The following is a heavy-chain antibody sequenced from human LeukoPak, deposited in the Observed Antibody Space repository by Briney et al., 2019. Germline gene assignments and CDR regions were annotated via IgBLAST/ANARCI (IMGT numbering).Heavy chain of an antibody. V-gene: IGHV4-59*08. D-gene: IGHD3-10*01. CDR3: AMTYYYGSGSPDAFDI. J-gene: IGHJ3*02. CDR2: IYYSGST. CDR1: GGSISNYY. Sequence: SETLSLTCTVSGGSISNYYWSWIRQPPGKGLEWIGYIYYSGSTNYNPSLKSRVTISVDTSKNQFSLKLSSVTAADTAVYYCAMTYYYGSGSPDAFDIWGQGTMVTVSS.